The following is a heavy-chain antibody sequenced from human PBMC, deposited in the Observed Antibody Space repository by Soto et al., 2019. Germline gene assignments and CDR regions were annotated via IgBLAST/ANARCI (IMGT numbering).Heavy chain of an antibody. Sequence: PSETLSLTCAVYGGSFSGYYWSWIRQPPGKGLEWIGEINHSGSTNYNPSLKSRVTISVDTSKNQFSLKLSSVTAADTAVYYCARWGHATYYRGYQGEDYWGQGTLVTVSS. D-gene: IGHD3-10*01. CDR1: GGSFSGYY. CDR2: INHSGST. J-gene: IGHJ4*02. CDR3: ARWGHATYYRGYQGEDY. V-gene: IGHV4-34*01.